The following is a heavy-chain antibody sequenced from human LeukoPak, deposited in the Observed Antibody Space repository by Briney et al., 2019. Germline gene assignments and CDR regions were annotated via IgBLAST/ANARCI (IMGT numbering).Heavy chain of an antibody. D-gene: IGHD2-21*01. CDR2: IYTSGST. CDR1: GGSISSYY. CDR3: AGVGPPLHYYYGMDV. Sequence: SETLSLTCTVSGGSISSYYWSWIRQPAGKGLEWIGRIYTSGSTNYNPSLKSRVTMSVDTSKNQFSLKLSSVTAADTAVYYCAGVGPPLHYYYGMDVWGQGTTVTVSS. V-gene: IGHV4-4*07. J-gene: IGHJ6*02.